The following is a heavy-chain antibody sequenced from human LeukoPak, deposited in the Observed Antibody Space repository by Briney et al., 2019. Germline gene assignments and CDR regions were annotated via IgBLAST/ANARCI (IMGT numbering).Heavy chain of an antibody. Sequence: SETLSLTCTVSGVSISSSSYYWGWLRQPPGKGLEWIESIDYSGSTYYNPSLKSRATISVDTSKNQVSLKLSSVTAADTAVYCCAGEGSPGIAAAGTFYWGQGTLVTVSS. CDR3: AGEGSPGIAAAGTFY. V-gene: IGHV4-39*07. J-gene: IGHJ4*02. D-gene: IGHD6-13*01. CDR1: GVSISSSSYY. CDR2: IDYSGST.